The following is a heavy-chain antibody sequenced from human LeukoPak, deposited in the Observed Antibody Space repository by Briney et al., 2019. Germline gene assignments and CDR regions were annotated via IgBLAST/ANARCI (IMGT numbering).Heavy chain of an antibody. D-gene: IGHD6-19*01. CDR3: ARSTGTSSGWYTGVLWYFDY. J-gene: IGHJ4*02. Sequence: PSETLSLTCTVSGGSISSYYWSWIRQPPGKGLEWIGYIYYSGSTNYNPSLKSRVTISVDTSKNQFSLKLSSVTAADTAVYYCARSTGTSSGWYTGVLWYFDYWGQGTLVTVSS. V-gene: IGHV4-59*01. CDR2: IYYSGST. CDR1: GGSISSYY.